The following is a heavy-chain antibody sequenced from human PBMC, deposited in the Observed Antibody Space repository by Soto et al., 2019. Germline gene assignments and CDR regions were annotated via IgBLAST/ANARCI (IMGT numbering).Heavy chain of an antibody. D-gene: IGHD3-22*01. CDR1: GYTLTELS. Sequence: GASVKVSCKVSGYTLTELSMHWVRQAPGKGLEWMGGFDPEDGETIYAQKFQGRVTMTEDTSTDTVYMELSSLRSEDTAVYYCATMRRYYDSSGYYWAFDYWGQGTLVTVSS. J-gene: IGHJ4*02. CDR3: ATMRRYYDSSGYYWAFDY. CDR2: FDPEDGET. V-gene: IGHV1-24*01.